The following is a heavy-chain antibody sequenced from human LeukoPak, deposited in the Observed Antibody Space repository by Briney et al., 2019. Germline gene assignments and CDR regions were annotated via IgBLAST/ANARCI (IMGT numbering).Heavy chain of an antibody. CDR2: ISWDGGSR. Sequence: GGSLRLSCAASGFIFDDYDMHWVRHAPGKGGEGVCLISWDGGSREYAESVKGRLTISRDNSKNYVYLQINSLRTEDTALYYCAEDDDYGDYNLDYWGQGTLVTVSS. D-gene: IGHD4-17*01. CDR1: GFIFDDYD. V-gene: IGHV3-43*01. CDR3: AEDDDYGDYNLDY. J-gene: IGHJ4*02.